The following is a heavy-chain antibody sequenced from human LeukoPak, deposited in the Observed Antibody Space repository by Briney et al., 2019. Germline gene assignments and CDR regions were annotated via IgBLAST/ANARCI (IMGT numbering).Heavy chain of an antibody. D-gene: IGHD2-15*01. CDR3: ARGQTGSGRIFDY. CDR1: GDSVSSSTAA. J-gene: IGHJ4*02. Sequence: SQTLSLTCAFSGDSVSSSTAAWNWIRQSPSRGLEWLGRTYYRSKWYSDFAEYVKSRITIDPDTSKNQCSLQLNSVTPDDTAVYFCARGQTGSGRIFDYWGQGTLVTVSS. CDR2: TYYRSKWYS. V-gene: IGHV6-1*01.